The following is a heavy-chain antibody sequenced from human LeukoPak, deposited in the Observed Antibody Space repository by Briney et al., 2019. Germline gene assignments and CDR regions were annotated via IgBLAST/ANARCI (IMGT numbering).Heavy chain of an antibody. D-gene: IGHD5-18*01. CDR1: GFTFSSYA. V-gene: IGHV3-23*01. CDR3: AKAAGYSYGYAY. CDR2: ISGSGGST. Sequence: GGSLRLSCAASGFTFSSYAMSWVRQAPGKGLEWVSAISGSGGSTYYADSVKGRFTISRDNSKNTLYPQMNSLRAGDTAVYYCAKAAGYSYGYAYWGQGTLVTVSS. J-gene: IGHJ4*02.